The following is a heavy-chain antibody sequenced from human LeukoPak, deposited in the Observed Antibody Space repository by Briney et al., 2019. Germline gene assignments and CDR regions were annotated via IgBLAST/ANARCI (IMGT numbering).Heavy chain of an antibody. CDR3: ARDDFGDQHYYYHGMDV. J-gene: IGHJ6*02. CDR1: GFVASAFGFSSFA. D-gene: IGHD3-10*01. V-gene: IGHV3-30-3*01. Sequence: GGSLRLSCEGSGFVASAFGFSSFAMYWVRQAPGKGLEWVAVISYDGSNKYYPDSVKGRFTISRDNSKNTLYLQMNSLRAEDTAVYYCARDDFGDQHYYYHGMDVWGQGTTVTVSS. CDR2: ISYDGSNK.